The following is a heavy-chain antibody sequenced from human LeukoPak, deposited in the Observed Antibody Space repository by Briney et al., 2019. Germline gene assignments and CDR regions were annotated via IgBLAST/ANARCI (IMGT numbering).Heavy chain of an antibody. CDR1: GFTFSSYG. V-gene: IGHV3-23*01. CDR2: IGVGGTT. CDR3: AKTQGYFDC. Sequence: PGRSLRPSCAASGFTFSSYGMHWVRQAPGKGLESVSCIGVGGTTYYPDSVKGRFTISRDISKSTLYLQMNSLRAEDTAVYYCAKTQGYFDCWGQGNLVTVSS. J-gene: IGHJ5*01. D-gene: IGHD3-22*01.